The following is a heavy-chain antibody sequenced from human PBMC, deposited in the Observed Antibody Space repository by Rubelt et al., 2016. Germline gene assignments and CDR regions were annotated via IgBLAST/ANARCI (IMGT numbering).Heavy chain of an antibody. CDR3: ARNPDYSYGDF. J-gene: IGHJ4*02. V-gene: IGHV3-7*03. CDR2: IHPDGSPK. D-gene: IGHD5-18*01. CDR1: GGSISSSSYY. Sequence: LQLQESGPGLVKPSETLSLTCTVSGGSISSSSYYWSWIRQPPGKGLEWVANIHPDGSPKYYVDSVKGRFTISRDNAKKSLFLQMNSLRDEDTAVYYCARNPDYSYGDFWGQGTLVTVSS.